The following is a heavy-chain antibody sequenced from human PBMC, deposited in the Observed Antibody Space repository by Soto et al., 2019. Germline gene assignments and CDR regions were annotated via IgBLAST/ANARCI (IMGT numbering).Heavy chain of an antibody. V-gene: IGHV3-23*01. D-gene: IGHD3-22*01. Sequence: GGSLRLSCAASVFTFSSYAMSWVRQAPGKGLEWVSAISGSGGSTYYADSVKGRFTISRDNSKNTLYLQMNSLRAEDTAVYYCAKDLTTYYYDSSGESHHMDVWGQGTTVTVSS. CDR1: VFTFSSYA. CDR2: ISGSGGST. J-gene: IGHJ6*02. CDR3: AKDLTTYYYDSSGESHHMDV.